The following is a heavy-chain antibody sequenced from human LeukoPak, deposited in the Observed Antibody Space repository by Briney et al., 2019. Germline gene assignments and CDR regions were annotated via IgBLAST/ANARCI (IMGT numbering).Heavy chain of an antibody. CDR1: GFTFDDYT. J-gene: IGHJ3*02. CDR2: ISRDGGST. D-gene: IGHD3-22*01. CDR3: AKAYYYDSSGYIAATAPFDI. V-gene: IGHV3-43*01. Sequence: GGSLRLSCAASGFTFDDYTMHWVRHAPGKGLEWVSLISRDGGSTYYADSVKGRFTISRDNSNNYLYLQMNSLRTEDSALYYCAKAYYYDSSGYIAATAPFDIWGQGTMVTVSS.